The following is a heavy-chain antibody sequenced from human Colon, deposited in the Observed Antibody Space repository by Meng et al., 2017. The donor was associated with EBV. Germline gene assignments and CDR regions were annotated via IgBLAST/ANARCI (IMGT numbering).Heavy chain of an antibody. CDR2: IYRGGGT. D-gene: IGHD2-2*01. J-gene: IGHJ4*02. CDR3: ARVRVIPAAVGFDY. CDR1: GGSISTSDW. V-gene: IGHV4-4*02. Sequence: VQRKGSGPGLVEPSGTLSLPCAVSGGSISTSDWWSWVRQPPGKGLEWIGEIYRGGGTNYNPSFKSRVTISVDTSNNHFSLKLSYVTAADTAVYYCARVRVIPAAVGFDYWGQGTLVTVSS.